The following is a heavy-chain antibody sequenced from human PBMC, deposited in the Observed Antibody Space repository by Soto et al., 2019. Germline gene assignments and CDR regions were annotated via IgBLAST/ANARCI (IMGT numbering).Heavy chain of an antibody. CDR3: AINRGSHPVDN. CDR2: ISSSSSYK. D-gene: IGHD3-16*02. J-gene: IGHJ4*02. CDR1: GFTFIDFY. Sequence: QVQLVESGGGLVRPVGSLRLYCEASGFTFIDFYISWLRQAPVKGLEGMSSISSSSSYKNYADSVKGRFIISRDNVKNSIYLQINSLRVEDTAVDFCAINRGSHPVDNWGPVTRVTVSS. V-gene: IGHV3-11*06.